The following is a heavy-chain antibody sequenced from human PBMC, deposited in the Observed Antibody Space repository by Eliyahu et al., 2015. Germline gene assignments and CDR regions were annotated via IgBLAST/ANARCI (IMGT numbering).Heavy chain of an antibody. CDR2: ISGSGGST. V-gene: IGHV3-23*01. CDR1: GFTFXSYA. D-gene: IGHD3-10*01. Sequence: EVQLLESGGGLVQPGGSLRXXCAAXGFTFXSYAMXWVRQAPGKGLEWVSAISGSGGSTYYADSVKGRFTISRDNSKNTLYLQMNSLTAEDTAVYYCAKEHDHKPGGWGQGTLVTVSS. CDR3: AKEHDHKPGG. J-gene: IGHJ4*02.